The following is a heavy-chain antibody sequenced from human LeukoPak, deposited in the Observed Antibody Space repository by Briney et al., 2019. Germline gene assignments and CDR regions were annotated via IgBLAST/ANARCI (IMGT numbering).Heavy chain of an antibody. Sequence: GGSLRLSCAASGFTFSSYGMHWVRQAPGKGLEWVAFIRYDGSNKYYADSVKGRFTISRDNSKNTLYLQMNSLRAEDTAVYYCAKDRTYYYDGSGYYFDYWGQGTLVTVSS. CDR3: AKDRTYYYDGSGYYFDY. V-gene: IGHV3-30*02. J-gene: IGHJ4*02. CDR2: IRYDGSNK. CDR1: GFTFSSYG. D-gene: IGHD3-22*01.